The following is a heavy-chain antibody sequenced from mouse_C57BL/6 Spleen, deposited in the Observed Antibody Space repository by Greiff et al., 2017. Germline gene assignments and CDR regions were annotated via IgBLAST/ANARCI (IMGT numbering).Heavy chain of an antibody. J-gene: IGHJ3*01. CDR2: IYPGDGDT. CDR1: GYAFSSSW. V-gene: IGHV1-82*01. Sequence: QVQLQQSGPELVKPGASVKISCKASGYAFSSSWMNWVKQRPGKGLEWIGRIYPGDGDTNYNGKFKGKATLTADKSSSTAYMQLSSLTSEDSAVYFCARGTLEAWFAYWGQGTLVTVSA. CDR3: ARGTLEAWFAY. D-gene: IGHD2-10*02.